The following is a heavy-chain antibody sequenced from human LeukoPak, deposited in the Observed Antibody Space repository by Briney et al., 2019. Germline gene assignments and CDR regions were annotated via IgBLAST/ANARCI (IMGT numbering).Heavy chain of an antibody. V-gene: IGHV3-21*01. CDR2: ISSSSSYI. CDR3: ARGGYCSGGSCKYYFDC. CDR1: GFTFSSYS. J-gene: IGHJ4*02. Sequence: PGGSLRLSCAASGFTFSSYSMNWVRQAPGKGLEWVSSISSSSSYIYYADSVKGRFTISRDNAKNSLYLQMNSLRAEDTAVYYCARGGYCSGGSCKYYFDCWGQGTLVTVSS. D-gene: IGHD2-15*01.